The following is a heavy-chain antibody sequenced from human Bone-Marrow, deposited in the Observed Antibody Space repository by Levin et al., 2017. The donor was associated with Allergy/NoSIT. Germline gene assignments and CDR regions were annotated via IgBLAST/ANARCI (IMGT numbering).Heavy chain of an antibody. V-gene: IGHV3-23*01. CDR1: GFTFRDQA. D-gene: IGHD1-26*01. CDR3: AGIYFDY. J-gene: IGHJ4*02. CDR2: ISKNGDNS. Sequence: SGGSLRLSCGASGFTFRDQAMSWARQAPGKGLEWVSVISKNGDNSYYADSVKGRFTISRDNSKNTVYLQMNSLRAEDTAVYYCAGIYFDYWGQGTLVTVPS.